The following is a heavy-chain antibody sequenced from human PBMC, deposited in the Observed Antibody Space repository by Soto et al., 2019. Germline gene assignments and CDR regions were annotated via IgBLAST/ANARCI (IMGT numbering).Heavy chain of an antibody. V-gene: IGHV3-33*01. J-gene: IGHJ2*01. Sequence: PGGSLRLSCAASGFVFTTYVMHWVRQSPGKGLEWVGVIWHDGSGTYYADALKGRFTISRDNSKNTLFLQMDSLTVEDTAVYYCVRDPVALRNRVRVGYFNLWGRGTQVTVSS. CDR2: IWHDGSGT. D-gene: IGHD1-26*01. CDR1: GFVFTTYV. CDR3: VRDPVALRNRVRVGYFNL.